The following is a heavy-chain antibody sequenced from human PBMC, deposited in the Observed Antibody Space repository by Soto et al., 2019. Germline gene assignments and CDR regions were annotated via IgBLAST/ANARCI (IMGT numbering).Heavy chain of an antibody. CDR2: ISYDGSNK. CDR3: ARLWFLEVVASFDY. CDR1: GFTFSSYA. Sequence: GGSLRLSCVASGFTFSSYAMHWVRQAPGKGLEWVAVISYDGSNKYYADSVKGRFTISRDNSKNTLYLQMNSLRAEDTAVYYCARLWFLEVVASFDYWGQGTLVTVSS. D-gene: IGHD2-15*01. J-gene: IGHJ4*02. V-gene: IGHV3-30-3*01.